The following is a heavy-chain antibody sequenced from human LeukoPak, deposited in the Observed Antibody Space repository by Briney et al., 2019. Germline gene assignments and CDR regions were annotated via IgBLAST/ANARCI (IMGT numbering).Heavy chain of an antibody. V-gene: IGHV4-34*01. D-gene: IGHD1-1*01. CDR3: ARGIKKLERRKNWFDP. CDR2: INHSGST. CDR1: GGSFSGYY. J-gene: IGHJ5*02. Sequence: PSQTLSLTCAVYGGSFSGYYWSWIRQPPGKGLEWIGEINHSGSTNYNPSLKIRVTISVDTSKNQFSLTLTSVTAAVQSVTCSARGIKKLERRKNWFDPWGQGTLVTVSS.